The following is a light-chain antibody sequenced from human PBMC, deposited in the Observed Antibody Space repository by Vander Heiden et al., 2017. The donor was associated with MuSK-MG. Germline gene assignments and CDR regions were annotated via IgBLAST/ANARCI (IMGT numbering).Light chain of an antibody. V-gene: IGKV1-9*01. CDR3: QQLNSYT. J-gene: IGKJ4*01. Sequence: DIQLTQSPSFLSASVGDRVTITCRASQGISSSLAWYQQKPGKAPDLLIYRTSTLESGVPSRFSGSGSGTEFTLTISSLQPEDFATYYCQQLNSYTFGGGTKVEIK. CDR1: QGISSS. CDR2: RTS.